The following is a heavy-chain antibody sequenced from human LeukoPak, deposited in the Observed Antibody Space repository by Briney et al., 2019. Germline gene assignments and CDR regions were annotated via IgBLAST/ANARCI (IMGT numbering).Heavy chain of an antibody. CDR1: GFTFSNYV. J-gene: IGHJ3*02. D-gene: IGHD3-22*01. V-gene: IGHV3-13*01. CDR2: INTGGGT. Sequence: GGSLRLSCEASGFTFSNYVMHWVRQTTGKGLEWVSLINTGGGTFYPDSVKGRFTISRENAKNSLYLQMNSLTVDDTAVYYCAREAFTDSTGYYFSPLDMWGQGTMVTVSS. CDR3: AREAFTDSTGYYFSPLDM.